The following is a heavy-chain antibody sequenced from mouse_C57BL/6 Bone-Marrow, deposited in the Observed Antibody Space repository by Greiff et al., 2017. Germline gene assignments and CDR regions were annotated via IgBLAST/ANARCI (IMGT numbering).Heavy chain of an antibody. CDR2: IHPNSGST. CDR1: GYTFTSYW. D-gene: IGHD1-1*01. J-gene: IGHJ1*03. CDR3: AYCYGERWYFDV. V-gene: IGHV1-64*01. Sequence: VQLQQPGAELVKPGASVKLSCKASGYTFTSYWMHWVKQRPGQGLEWIGMIHPNSGSTNYNEKFKSQATLTVDTSSSTAYMQLSSLTSEDSAVYYCAYCYGERWYFDVWGTGTTVTVSS.